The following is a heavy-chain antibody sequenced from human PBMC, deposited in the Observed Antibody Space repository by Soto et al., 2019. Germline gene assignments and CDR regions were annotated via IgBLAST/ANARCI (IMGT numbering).Heavy chain of an antibody. D-gene: IGHD4-17*01. Sequence: SQSLSLTCVISGDSVSSNSAACNSIRQSPSRGLEWLGRTYYRTRWYYDYAVSVRSRITINPDTSKNQFSLQLNSVTPEDTAVYYCARAGRDYGDHRWFDPWGQGTLVNVSS. J-gene: IGHJ5*02. CDR1: GDSVSSNSAA. CDR2: TYYRTRWYY. V-gene: IGHV6-1*01. CDR3: ARAGRDYGDHRWFDP.